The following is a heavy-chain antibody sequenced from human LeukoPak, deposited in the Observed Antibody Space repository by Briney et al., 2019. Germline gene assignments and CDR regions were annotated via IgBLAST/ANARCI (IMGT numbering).Heavy chain of an antibody. J-gene: IGHJ6*03. V-gene: IGHV3-64*02. Sequence: GGSLRLSCAASGFTFSSYSMHWVRQAPGKGLEYVSAISSNSGTTYYADSVKGRFTISRDNSKNTLYLQMNSLRAEDMAVYYCARDYYDSSGYEEGGYYYYMDVWGKGTTVTVSS. CDR1: GFTFSSYS. D-gene: IGHD3-22*01. CDR2: ISSNSGTT. CDR3: ARDYYDSSGYEEGGYYYYMDV.